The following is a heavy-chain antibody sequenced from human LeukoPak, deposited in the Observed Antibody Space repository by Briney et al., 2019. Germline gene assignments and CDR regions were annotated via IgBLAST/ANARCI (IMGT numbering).Heavy chain of an antibody. CDR1: GGSISSHY. J-gene: IGHJ4*02. CDR2: IYYSGST. V-gene: IGHV4-39*01. Sequence: PSETLSLTCIVSGGSISSHYWGWIRQPPGKGLEWIGSIYYSGSTYYNPSLKSRVTISVDTSKNQFSLKLSSVTAADTAVYYCARFEIAVAGAFDYWGQGTLVTVSS. D-gene: IGHD6-19*01. CDR3: ARFEIAVAGAFDY.